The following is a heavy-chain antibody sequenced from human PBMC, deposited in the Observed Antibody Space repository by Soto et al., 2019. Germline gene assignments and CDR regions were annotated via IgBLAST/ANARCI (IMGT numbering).Heavy chain of an antibody. CDR3: AKARSGDRYYFDF. CDR2: ISGSGGST. V-gene: IGHV3-23*01. Sequence: GGSLRLSCAASGFTFSSYAMIWVRQAPGRGLEWVSSISGSGGSTYYADSVQGRFTISRDNSKNTLYVQMNSLRAGDTAVYYCAKARSGDRYYFDFWGQGTLVTVSS. CDR1: GFTFSSYA. D-gene: IGHD4-17*01. J-gene: IGHJ4*02.